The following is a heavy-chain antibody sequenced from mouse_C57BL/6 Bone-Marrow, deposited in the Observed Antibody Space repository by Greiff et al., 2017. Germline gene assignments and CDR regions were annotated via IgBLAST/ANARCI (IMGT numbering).Heavy chain of an antibody. CDR1: GYTFTSYW. CDR2: IYPGNSDT. CDR3: TRKGYYSNYEFAY. Sequence: EVKLVESGTVLARPGASVKMSCKTSGYTFTSYWMHWVKQRPGQGLEWIGAIYPGNSDTSYNQKFKGKAKLTAVTSASTAYMELSSLTNEDSAVYYCTRKGYYSNYEFAYWGQGTLVTVSA. V-gene: IGHV1-5*01. D-gene: IGHD2-5*01. J-gene: IGHJ3*01.